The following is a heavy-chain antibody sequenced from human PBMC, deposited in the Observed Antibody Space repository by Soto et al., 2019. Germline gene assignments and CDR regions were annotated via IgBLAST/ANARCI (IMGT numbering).Heavy chain of an antibody. CDR2: ISTYNGDT. CDR3: ARQGSWPYDYYGRDV. J-gene: IGHJ6*02. V-gene: IGHV1-18*01. CDR1: GYTFTTSG. Sequence: QVQLVQSGPEVRKPGASVKVSCEASGYTFTTSGISWVRQVPGQGLEWMGWISTYNGDTNTAQNFQGRVLMTADTSTGTAYLELMSLKSDDTAVYYCARQGSWPYDYYGRDVWGQGTTVTVSS. D-gene: IGHD1-26*01.